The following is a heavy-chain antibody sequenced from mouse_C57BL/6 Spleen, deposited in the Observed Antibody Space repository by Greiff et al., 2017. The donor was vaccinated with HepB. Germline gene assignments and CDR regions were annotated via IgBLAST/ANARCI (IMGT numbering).Heavy chain of an antibody. J-gene: IGHJ2*01. Sequence: VQLQQSGAELVKPGASVKISCKASGYAFSSYWMNWVKQRPGKGLEWIGQIYPGDGDTNYNGKFKGKATLTADKSSSTAYMQLSSLTSEDSAVYFCARGIYYDYYYFDYWGQGTTLTVSS. CDR2: IYPGDGDT. D-gene: IGHD2-4*01. CDR3: ARGIYYDYYYFDY. V-gene: IGHV1-80*01. CDR1: GYAFSSYW.